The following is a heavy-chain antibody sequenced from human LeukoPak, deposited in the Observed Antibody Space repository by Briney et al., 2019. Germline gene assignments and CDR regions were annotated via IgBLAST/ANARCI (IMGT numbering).Heavy chain of an antibody. CDR3: ARVVGTVTTYFDY. V-gene: IGHV4-38-2*02. CDR1: GYSISSGYY. Sequence: SETLSLTCTVSGYSISSGYYWGWIRQPPGKGLEWIGSIYHSGSTYYNPSLKGRVTISVDTSKNQFSLKLSSVTAADTAVYYCARVVGTVTTYFDYWGQGTLVTVSS. D-gene: IGHD4-17*01. J-gene: IGHJ4*02. CDR2: IYHSGST.